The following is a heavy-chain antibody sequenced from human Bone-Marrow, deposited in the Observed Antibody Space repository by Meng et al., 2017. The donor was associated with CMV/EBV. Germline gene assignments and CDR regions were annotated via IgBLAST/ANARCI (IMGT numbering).Heavy chain of an antibody. J-gene: IGHJ4*02. CDR3: ARPSYCSSTSCYLFDY. D-gene: IGHD2-2*01. V-gene: IGHV4-39*07. Sequence: SETLSLTCTVSGGSISSSSYYWGWIRQPPGKGLEWIGSIYYSGSTYYNPSLKSRVTISVDTSKNQFSLKLSSVTAADTAVYYCARPSYCSSTSCYLFDYWGQRTLVTVSS. CDR1: GGSISSSSYY. CDR2: IYYSGST.